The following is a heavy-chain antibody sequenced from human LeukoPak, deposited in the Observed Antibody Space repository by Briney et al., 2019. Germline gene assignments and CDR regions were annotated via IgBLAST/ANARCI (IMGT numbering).Heavy chain of an antibody. Sequence: PGGSPRLSCAVSGFAFGSEAMSWVRQSPARGLEWVASISPGGGTTYYADYVKGRFTISRDNSKNSLFVQMNSLRAEDTAVYFCAKSRSGSANWALRIFDNWGQGTLVTVSS. CDR2: ISPGGGTT. V-gene: IGHV3-23*01. CDR1: GFAFGSEA. CDR3: AKSRSGSANWALRIFDN. D-gene: IGHD1-1*01. J-gene: IGHJ4*02.